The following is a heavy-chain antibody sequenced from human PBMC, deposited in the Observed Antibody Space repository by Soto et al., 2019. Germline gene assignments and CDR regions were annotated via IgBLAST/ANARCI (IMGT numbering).Heavy chain of an antibody. J-gene: IGHJ3*02. V-gene: IGHV3-33*01. D-gene: IGHD3-22*01. CDR1: GFTFSSYG. Sequence: QVQLVESGGGVVQPGRSLRLSCAASGFTFSSYGMHWVRQAPGKGLEWVAVIWYDGSNKYYADSVKGRFTISRDNSKNTLYLQMNSLRAEDKAVYYCARTDHYYDSSGYSNDAFDIWGQGTMVTVSS. CDR2: IWYDGSNK. CDR3: ARTDHYYDSSGYSNDAFDI.